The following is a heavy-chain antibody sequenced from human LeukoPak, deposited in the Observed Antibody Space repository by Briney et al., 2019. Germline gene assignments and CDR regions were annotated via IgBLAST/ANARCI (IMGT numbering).Heavy chain of an antibody. J-gene: IGHJ4*02. Sequence: SETLSLTCAVYGGSFSGYYWSWIRQPPGKGRESMWKINHSGSTNYNPSLKSRVTISVDTSKNQFSLKLTSVTDAERAGYFCARGRSIEVVPAALDYWGQGTKVTV. V-gene: IGHV4-34*01. CDR1: GGSFSGYY. CDR2: INHSGST. CDR3: ARGRSIEVVPAALDY. D-gene: IGHD2-2*01.